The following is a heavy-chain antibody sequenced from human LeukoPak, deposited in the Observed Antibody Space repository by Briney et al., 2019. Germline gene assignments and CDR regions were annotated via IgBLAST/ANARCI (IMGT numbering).Heavy chain of an antibody. Sequence: PSETLSLTCAVYGGSFSGYYWSWIRQPPGKGPEWIGEINHSGSTNYNPSLKSRVTISVDTSKNQFSLKLSSVTAADTAVYYCATSYYGSGPAANFDYWGQGTLVTVSS. CDR2: INHSGST. J-gene: IGHJ4*02. CDR1: GGSFSGYY. V-gene: IGHV4-34*01. D-gene: IGHD3-10*01. CDR3: ATSYYGSGPAANFDY.